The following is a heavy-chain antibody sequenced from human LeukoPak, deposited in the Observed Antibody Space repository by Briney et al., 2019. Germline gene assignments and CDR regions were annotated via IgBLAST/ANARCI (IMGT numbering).Heavy chain of an antibody. CDR3: AGASPDYNDSSGPNFDY. Sequence: AETLTLTCTVSGGSISSYYWSWIRQPPGKGLGWIGYIYYSGSTNYNPSLKSRVTISVDTSKNQFSLKLSSVTAADTAVYYCAGASPDYNDSSGPNFDYWGQGTLVTVSS. CDR2: IYYSGST. CDR1: GGSISSYY. D-gene: IGHD3-22*01. J-gene: IGHJ4*02. V-gene: IGHV4-59*01.